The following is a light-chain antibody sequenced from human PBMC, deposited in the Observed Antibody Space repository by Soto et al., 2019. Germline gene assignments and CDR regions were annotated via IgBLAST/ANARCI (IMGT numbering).Light chain of an antibody. CDR1: QLVSSNY. CDR3: RQYGSSGT. J-gene: IGKJ1*01. V-gene: IGKV3D-20*01. Sequence: LTHSPATLSLPPVEGATLSCAGRQLVSSNYLAWYQQKPGLAPRLVIYDASNRATGIPDRFSGSGSGTDFTLTISRLEPEDFAVYYCRQYGSSGTFGQGTKVDIK. CDR2: DAS.